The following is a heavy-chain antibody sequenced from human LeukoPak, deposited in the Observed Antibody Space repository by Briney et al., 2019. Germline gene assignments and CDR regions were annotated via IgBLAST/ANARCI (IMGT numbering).Heavy chain of an antibody. Sequence: ASVKVSCKVSGYTLTELSMHWVRQAPGKGLEWMGGFDPEDGETIYAQKFQGRVTMTEDTSTDTAYMELSSLRSEDTAVYYCASSYYYDSSGYSWGYYFDYWGQGTLVTVSS. D-gene: IGHD3-22*01. J-gene: IGHJ4*02. CDR3: ASSYYYDSSGYSWGYYFDY. V-gene: IGHV1-24*01. CDR2: FDPEDGET. CDR1: GYTLTELS.